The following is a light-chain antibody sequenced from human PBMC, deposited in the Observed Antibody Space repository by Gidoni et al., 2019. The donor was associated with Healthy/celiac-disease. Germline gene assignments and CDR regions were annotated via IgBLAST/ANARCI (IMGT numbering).Light chain of an antibody. Sequence: IVMTQSPLSLPVTPGEPASISCRSSQSLLHSNGYNYLDWYLQKPGQSPQLLIYLGSNRASGVPDRFSGRGSETDFTLKISRVEAEDVGVYYCMQAIQTPLTFGGGTKVEIK. V-gene: IGKV2-28*01. CDR3: MQAIQTPLT. CDR1: QSLLHSNGYNY. CDR2: LGS. J-gene: IGKJ4*02.